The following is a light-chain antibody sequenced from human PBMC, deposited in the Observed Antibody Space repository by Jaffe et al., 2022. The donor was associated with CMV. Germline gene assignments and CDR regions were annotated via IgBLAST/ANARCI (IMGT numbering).Light chain of an antibody. V-gene: IGLV3-21*04. CDR1: NIGSKS. J-gene: IGLJ3*02. CDR3: QVWDSSVDQRV. CDR2: YDS. Sequence: SYVLTQSPSVSVAPGETARITCGGNNIGSKSVHWYQQKPGQAPVVVIYYDSDRPSGIPERFSGSNSGNTATLTISRVEAGDEADYYCQVWDSSVDQRVFGGGTKLTVL.